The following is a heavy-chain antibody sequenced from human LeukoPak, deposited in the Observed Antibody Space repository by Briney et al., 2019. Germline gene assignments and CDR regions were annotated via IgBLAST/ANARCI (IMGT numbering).Heavy chain of an antibody. CDR1: GFTFSSYG. J-gene: IGHJ4*02. D-gene: IGHD6-19*01. CDR2: ISYDGSNK. CDR3: AKAFSGWTFDY. V-gene: IGHV3-30*18. Sequence: PGGSLRLSCAASGFTFSSYGTHWVRQAPGKGLEWVAVISYDGSNKYYADSVKGRFTISRDNSKNTLYLQMNSLRAEDTAVYYCAKAFSGWTFDYWDQGTLVTVSS.